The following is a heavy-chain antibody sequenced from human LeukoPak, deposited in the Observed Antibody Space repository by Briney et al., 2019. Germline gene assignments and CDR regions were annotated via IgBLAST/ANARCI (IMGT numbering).Heavy chain of an antibody. CDR1: GGTFSSYA. CDR2: IIPIFGTA. CDR3: AARGDYGDYVRFDY. V-gene: IGHV1-69*13. D-gene: IGHD4-17*01. Sequence: GASVKVSCKASGGTFSSYAISWVRQAPGQGLEWMGGIIPIFGTANYAQKFQGRVTITADESTSTAYMELSSLRSEDTAVYYCAARGDYGDYVRFDYCGQGNLVTVSS. J-gene: IGHJ4*02.